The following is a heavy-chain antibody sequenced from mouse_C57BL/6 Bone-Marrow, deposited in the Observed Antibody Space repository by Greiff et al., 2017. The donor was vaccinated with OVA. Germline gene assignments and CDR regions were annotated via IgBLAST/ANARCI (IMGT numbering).Heavy chain of an antibody. D-gene: IGHD2-1*01. J-gene: IGHJ1*01. CDR2: IDPASGNT. CDR1: GFNIKNTY. Sequence: EVQLEQSVAELVRPGASVKLSCTASGFNIKNTYMHWVKQRPEQGLEWIGRIDPASGNTKYAPKFQGKATLTADTSSNTAYLQLSSLTSEDTAIDYCARDEGNYAWYFDVWGSGTTVTVSS. V-gene: IGHV14-3*01. CDR3: ARDEGNYAWYFDV.